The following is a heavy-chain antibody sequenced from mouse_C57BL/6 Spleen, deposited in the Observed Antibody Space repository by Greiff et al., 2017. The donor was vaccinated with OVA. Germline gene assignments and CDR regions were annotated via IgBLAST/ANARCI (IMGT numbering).Heavy chain of an antibody. CDR3: ARAHDYGYAMDY. V-gene: IGHV3-1*01. CDR1: GYSITSGYD. D-gene: IGHD2-4*01. J-gene: IGHJ4*01. Sequence: VQLQQSGPGMVKPSQSLSLTCTVTGYSITSGYDWHWIRHFPGNKLEWMGYISYSGSTNYNPSLKSRISITHDTSKNHFFLKLNSVTTEDTATYYCARAHDYGYAMDYWGQGTSVTVSS. CDR2: ISYSGST.